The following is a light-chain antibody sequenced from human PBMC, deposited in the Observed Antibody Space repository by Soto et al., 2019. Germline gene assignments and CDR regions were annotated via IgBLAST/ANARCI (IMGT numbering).Light chain of an antibody. Sequence: SYELTQPPSVSVAPGQTARITCGGNNIGSKSVHWYQQKPGQAPVLVVYDDSDRPSGIPGRFSGSNSGNTATLSISRVEAGDEGDYYCQVWDSSSDHYVFGTGTKLTVL. CDR1: NIGSKS. J-gene: IGLJ1*01. CDR3: QVWDSSSDHYV. CDR2: DDS. V-gene: IGLV3-21*02.